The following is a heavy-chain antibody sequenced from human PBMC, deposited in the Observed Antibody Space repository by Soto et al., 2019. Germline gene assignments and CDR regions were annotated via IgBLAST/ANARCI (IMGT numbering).Heavy chain of an antibody. CDR1: GFSFSHYG. CDR2: ISYDGSHK. Sequence: QVQVVESGGGVVQPGRSLRLSCVASGFSFSHYGMQWVRQAPGKGLGGVAVISYDGSHKYYGESVTGRFTISRDNSKNTLYLQMNSLRPDDTALYFCARDREREQLGYYGVDVWGQGTTVAVSS. CDR3: ARDREREQLGYYGVDV. J-gene: IGHJ6*02. V-gene: IGHV3-30*03. D-gene: IGHD6-13*01.